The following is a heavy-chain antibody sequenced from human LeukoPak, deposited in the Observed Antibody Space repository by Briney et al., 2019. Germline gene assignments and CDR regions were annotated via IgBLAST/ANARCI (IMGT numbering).Heavy chain of an antibody. CDR2: ISSSSSYI. Sequence: PGGALRLLCAASRSKVSSDSKDWGRRAPGKRLKKVSSISSSSSYIYYADSVKGRFTISRDNAKNSLYLQMNSLRAEDTAVYSGARITRGVIKEAGMCVWGKGTSFTVSS. D-gene: IGHD3-10*01. CDR1: RSKVSSDS. CDR3: ARITRGVIKEAGMCV. V-gene: IGHV3-21*01. J-gene: IGHJ6*04.